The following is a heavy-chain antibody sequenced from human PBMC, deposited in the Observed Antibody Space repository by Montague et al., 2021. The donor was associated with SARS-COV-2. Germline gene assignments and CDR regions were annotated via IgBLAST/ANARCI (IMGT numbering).Heavy chain of an antibody. CDR1: GASINAYY. CDR3: ARLAPERHCSVATCSPH. J-gene: IGHJ4*02. Sequence: SETLSLTCTVSGASINAYYWTWIRQPPGKGLEYIGFTYYSGSANYNPSLKSRVTISVDKSKNKFSLTLTSSTAADTAMYYCARLAPERHCSVATCSPHWGQGIPVTVSS. V-gene: IGHV4-59*01. D-gene: IGHD2-2*01. CDR2: TYYSGSA.